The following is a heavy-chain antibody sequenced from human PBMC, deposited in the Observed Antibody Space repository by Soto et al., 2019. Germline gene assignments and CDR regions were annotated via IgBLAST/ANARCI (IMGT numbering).Heavy chain of an antibody. Sequence: SATLSLTCAVYGGSFSGYYWSWIRQPPGKGLEWIGEINHSGSTNYNPSLKSRVTISVDTSKNQFSLKLSSVTAADTAVYYCARGRYYYDSSGYYYFDYRGQGTLVTVS. CDR2: INHSGST. CDR1: GGSFSGYY. CDR3: ARGRYYYDSSGYYYFDY. J-gene: IGHJ4*02. D-gene: IGHD3-22*01. V-gene: IGHV4-34*01.